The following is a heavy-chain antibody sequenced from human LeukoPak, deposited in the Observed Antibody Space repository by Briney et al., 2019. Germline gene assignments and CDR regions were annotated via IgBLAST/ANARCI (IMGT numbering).Heavy chain of an antibody. CDR2: IYSGGST. D-gene: IGHD3-22*01. J-gene: IGHJ4*02. Sequence: PGGSLRLSCAASGFTFSSYTMNWVRQAPGKGLEWVSVIYSGGSTNYADSVKGRFTISRGSPRNTLYLQMNSLRPEDTAVYFCAKRGVVIRVILVGFHKEAYYFDSWGQGALVTVSS. V-gene: IGHV3-53*01. CDR1: GFTFSSYT. CDR3: AKRGVVIRVILVGFHKEAYYFDS.